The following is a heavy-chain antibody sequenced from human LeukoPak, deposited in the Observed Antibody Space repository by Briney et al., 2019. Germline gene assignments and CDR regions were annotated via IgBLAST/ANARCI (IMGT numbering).Heavy chain of an antibody. CDR1: GFTFSSYG. CDR2: ISYDGSNK. V-gene: IGHV3-30*03. D-gene: IGHD4-17*01. J-gene: IGHJ6*04. Sequence: GRSLRLSCAASGFTFSSYGMHWVRQAPGKGLEWVAVISYDGSNKYYADSVKGRFTISRDNSKNTLYLQMNSLRAEDTAVYYCARGRSKTVTTYYYYGMDVWGKGTTVTVSS. CDR3: ARGRSKTVTTYYYYGMDV.